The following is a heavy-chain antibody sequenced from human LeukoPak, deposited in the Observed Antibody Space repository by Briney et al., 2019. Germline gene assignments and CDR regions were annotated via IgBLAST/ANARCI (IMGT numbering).Heavy chain of an antibody. J-gene: IGHJ4*02. D-gene: IGHD3-3*01. CDR2: IWYDGSNK. Sequence: GGSLRLSCAASGFTFSSYGMHWVRQAPGKGLEWVAVIWYDGSNKYYADSVKGRFTISRDNAKNSLYLQMNSLRAEDTAVYYCARGTFWSGYRVPFDYWGQGTLVTVSS. CDR3: ARGTFWSGYRVPFDY. V-gene: IGHV3-33*01. CDR1: GFTFSSYG.